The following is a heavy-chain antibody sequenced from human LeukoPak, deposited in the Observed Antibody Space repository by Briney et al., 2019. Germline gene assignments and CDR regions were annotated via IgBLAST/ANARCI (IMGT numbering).Heavy chain of an antibody. CDR2: INHSGST. Sequence: SETLSLTCAVYGGSFSGYYWSWICQPPGKGLEWIGEINHSGSTNYNPSLKSRVTISVDTSKNQFSLKLSSVTAADTAVYYCARLGTVLRYFYWFDPWGQGTLVTVSS. J-gene: IGHJ5*02. D-gene: IGHD3-9*01. CDR3: ARLGTVLRYFYWFDP. V-gene: IGHV4-34*01. CDR1: GGSFSGYY.